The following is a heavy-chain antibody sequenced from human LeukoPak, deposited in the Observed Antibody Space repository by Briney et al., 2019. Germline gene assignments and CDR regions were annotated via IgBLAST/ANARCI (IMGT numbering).Heavy chain of an antibody. Sequence: PSETLSLTCTVSGGSISGHYWTWIRLPPGKGLEWIGYIYYSGSTNYNPSLKSRVTISVDTSKNQFSLKLGSVTAADTAVYYCARMRDWFDPWGQGTLVTVSS. CDR2: IYYSGST. CDR3: ARMRDWFDP. J-gene: IGHJ5*02. V-gene: IGHV4-59*11. CDR1: GGSISGHY.